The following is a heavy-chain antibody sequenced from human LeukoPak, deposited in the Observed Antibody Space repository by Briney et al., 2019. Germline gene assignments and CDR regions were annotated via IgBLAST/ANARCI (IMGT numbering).Heavy chain of an antibody. D-gene: IGHD2-2*01. CDR1: GGSVSSGSYY. J-gene: IGHJ4*02. CDR2: IYYSGST. CDR3: ARGTRYCSSTSCYRPLDY. Sequence: SETLSLTRTVSGGSVSSGSYYWSWIRQPPGKGLEWIGYIYYSGSTNYNPSLKSRVTISVDTSKNQFSLKLSSVTAADTAVYYCARGTRYCSSTSCYRPLDYWGQGTLVTVSS. V-gene: IGHV4-61*01.